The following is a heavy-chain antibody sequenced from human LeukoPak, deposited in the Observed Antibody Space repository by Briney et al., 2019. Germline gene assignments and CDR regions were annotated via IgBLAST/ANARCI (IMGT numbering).Heavy chain of an antibody. D-gene: IGHD3-22*01. Sequence: ASVKVSCKASGYTFTGYYIHWVRQAPGQGLEWMGWINPNSGDTNYAQKFQGRVTMTRDTSISTAYMELSRLRSDDTALYYCARERRDYYDPRSAFDIWGQGTMVTVSS. CDR2: INPNSGDT. CDR3: ARERRDYYDPRSAFDI. CDR1: GYTFTGYY. V-gene: IGHV1-2*02. J-gene: IGHJ3*02.